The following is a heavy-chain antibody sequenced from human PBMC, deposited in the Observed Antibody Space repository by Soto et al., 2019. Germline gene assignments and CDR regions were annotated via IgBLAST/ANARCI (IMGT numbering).Heavy chain of an antibody. Sequence: EEQLVESGGHLVQPGGSLRLSCAASEFTFSSYNMNWVRQAPGKGLEWISYISRSSGITYYADSVKGRFTISRDDAKNSLYLQMHSLRDKDTAVYYCARRYGDYEGDDYWGQGTLVIVSS. CDR2: ISRSSGIT. CDR1: EFTFSSYN. V-gene: IGHV3-48*02. J-gene: IGHJ4*02. D-gene: IGHD4-17*01. CDR3: ARRYGDYEGDDY.